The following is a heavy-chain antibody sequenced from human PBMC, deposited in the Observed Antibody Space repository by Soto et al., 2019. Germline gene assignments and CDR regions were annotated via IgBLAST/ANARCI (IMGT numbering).Heavy chain of an antibody. J-gene: IGHJ4*02. CDR2: IRSKAYGGTT. CDR3: TRWQQLERYYFDY. V-gene: IGHV3-49*03. Sequence: PGGSLRLSCTASGFTFGDYAMSWFRQAPGKGLEWVGFIRSKAYGGTTEYAASVKGRFTISRDDSKSIAYLQMNSLKTEDTAVYYCTRWQQLERYYFDYWGQGTLVTVSS. CDR1: GFTFGDYA. D-gene: IGHD6-13*01.